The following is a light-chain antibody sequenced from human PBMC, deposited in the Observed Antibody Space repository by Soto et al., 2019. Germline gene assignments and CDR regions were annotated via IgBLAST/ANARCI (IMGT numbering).Light chain of an antibody. Sequence: DIVMTQSPLSLPVTPGEPASISCRSSQSLLHSNGYNYLDWYLQKPGQSPQLLIYLGSNRASGVPYRFRGSGSGTDFTLKISRVEAEDVGLYYCMQALQGPRTFGLGTKVEIK. CDR3: MQALQGPRT. CDR1: QSLLHSNGYNY. J-gene: IGKJ1*01. V-gene: IGKV2-28*01. CDR2: LGS.